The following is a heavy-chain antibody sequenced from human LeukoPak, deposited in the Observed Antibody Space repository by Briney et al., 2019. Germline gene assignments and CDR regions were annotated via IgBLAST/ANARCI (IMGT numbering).Heavy chain of an antibody. CDR1: GFTFSSYG. CDR3: ARSVRPRDAFDI. J-gene: IGHJ3*02. CDR2: IWYDGSNK. D-gene: IGHD1-1*01. V-gene: IGHV3-33*01. Sequence: GRSLRLSCAASGFTFSSYGMHWVRQAPGKGLEWVAVIWYDGSNKYYADSAKGRFTISRDNSKNTLYLQMNSLRGEDTALYYCARSVRPRDAFDIWGQGTRVTVSS.